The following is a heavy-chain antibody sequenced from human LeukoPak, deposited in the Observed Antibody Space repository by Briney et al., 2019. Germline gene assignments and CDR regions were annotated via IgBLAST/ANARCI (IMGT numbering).Heavy chain of an antibody. Sequence: GGSLRLSCTASGLTFSTSGFNWVRQAPGKGLEWVASIGPTGSDRYHADSIKGRFTISRDNANNLMYLQMNSLRAEDTAVYYCATETNGRHYDYWGQGTLLTVSS. D-gene: IGHD1-14*01. V-gene: IGHV3-21*06. J-gene: IGHJ4*02. CDR1: GLTFSTSG. CDR2: IGPTGSDR. CDR3: ATETNGRHYDY.